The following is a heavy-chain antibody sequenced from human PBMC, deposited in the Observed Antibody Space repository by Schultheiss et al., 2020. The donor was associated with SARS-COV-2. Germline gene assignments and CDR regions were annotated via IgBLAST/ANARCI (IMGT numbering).Heavy chain of an antibody. CDR2: IYYSGST. CDR1: GGSVSSGSYY. J-gene: IGHJ5*02. CDR3: ARARVEQWLPRGGWFDP. V-gene: IGHV4-61*01. D-gene: IGHD6-19*01. Sequence: SETLSLTCTVSGGSVSSGSYYWSWIRQPPGKGLEWIGYIYYSGSTNYNPSLKSRVTISVDTSKNQFSLKLSSVTAADTAMYYCARARVEQWLPRGGWFDPWGQGTLVTVSS.